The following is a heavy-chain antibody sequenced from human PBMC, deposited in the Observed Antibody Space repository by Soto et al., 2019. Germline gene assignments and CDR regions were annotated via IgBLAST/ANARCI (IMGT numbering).Heavy chain of an antibody. Sequence: SETLSLTCTVSGGSLSSGVYYWSWIRQHPGKGLEWIGYIYYSGSTYYNPSLKSRVTISVDTSKNQFSLKLSSVTAADTAVYYCARESLRYFDWLFPDAFDIWGQGTMVTVSS. CDR2: IYYSGST. CDR1: GGSLSSGVYY. CDR3: ARESLRYFDWLFPDAFDI. V-gene: IGHV4-31*03. D-gene: IGHD3-9*01. J-gene: IGHJ3*02.